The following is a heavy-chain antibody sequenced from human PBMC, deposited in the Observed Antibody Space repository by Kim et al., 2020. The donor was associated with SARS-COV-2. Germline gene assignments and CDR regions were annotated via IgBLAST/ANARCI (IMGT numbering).Heavy chain of an antibody. CDR3: SRGLVFVVVVSAPTFDS. Sequence: SETLSLTCAVYGGSFSGYYWSWIRQPPGKGLEWIGEINHSGSTNYNPSLKSRFTISVDTSKNQFSLKLSSVTAADTAVYYCSRGLVFVVVVSAPTFDSWG. CDR2: INHSGST. CDR1: GGSFSGYY. D-gene: IGHD2-15*01. V-gene: IGHV4-34*01. J-gene: IGHJ4*01.